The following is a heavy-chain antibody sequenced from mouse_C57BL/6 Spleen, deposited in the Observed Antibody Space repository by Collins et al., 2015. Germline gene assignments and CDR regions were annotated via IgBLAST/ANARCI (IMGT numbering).Heavy chain of an antibody. CDR2: INTYSGVP. J-gene: IGHJ1*03. CDR1: GYTFTTYG. Sequence: IQLVQSGPELKKPGXTVKISCKASGYTFTTYGMSWVKQAPGKGLKWMGWINTYSGVPTYADDFKGRFAFSLETSASTAYLQINNLKNEDTATYFCARWVSSPYWYFDVWGTGTTVTVSS. D-gene: IGHD1-1*01. V-gene: IGHV9-3*01. CDR3: ARWVSSPYWYFDV.